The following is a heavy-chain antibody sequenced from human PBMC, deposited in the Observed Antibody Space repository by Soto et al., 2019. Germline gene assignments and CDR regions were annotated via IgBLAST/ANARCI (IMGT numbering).Heavy chain of an antibody. V-gene: IGHV6-1*01. D-gene: IGHD1-26*01. CDR3: ARDPPDFNSGFDF. CDR1: MDSVSTNRAT. J-gene: IGHJ4*02. Sequence: SQTLSLNLAISMDSVSTNRATWNWIRQSPSGGLEWLGRTYYRSKWISDYAMSVKGRISINPDTSKNLVSLHLNFVTPEDTAVYYCARDPPDFNSGFDFWGQGTPVTVSS. CDR2: TYYRSKWIS.